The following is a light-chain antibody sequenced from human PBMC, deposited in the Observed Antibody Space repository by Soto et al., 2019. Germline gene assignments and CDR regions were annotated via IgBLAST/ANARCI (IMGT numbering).Light chain of an antibody. Sequence: QSVLTQPASVSGSPGQSITISCTGTSSDVGGYNYVSWYQQHPGKVPKLMIYDVSNRPSGVSNRFSGSKSGNTASLTISGLQGEYEADYYCSSYTSSSTYVLGTGTKVTVL. CDR2: DVS. V-gene: IGLV2-14*01. J-gene: IGLJ1*01. CDR1: SSDVGGYNY. CDR3: SSYTSSSTYV.